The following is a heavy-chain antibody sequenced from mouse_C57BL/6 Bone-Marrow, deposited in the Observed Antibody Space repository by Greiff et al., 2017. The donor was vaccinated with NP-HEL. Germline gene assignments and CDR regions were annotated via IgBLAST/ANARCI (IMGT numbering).Heavy chain of an antibody. J-gene: IGHJ1*03. D-gene: IGHD1-1*02. Sequence: VQVVESGAELVRPGASVTLSCKASGYTFTDYEMHWVKQTPVHGLEWIGAIDPETGGTAYNQKFKGKAILTADKSSSTAYMELRSLTSEDSAVYYCTRGWNWYFDVWGTGTTVTVSS. CDR3: TRGWNWYFDV. CDR1: GYTFTDYE. CDR2: IDPETGGT. V-gene: IGHV1-15*01.